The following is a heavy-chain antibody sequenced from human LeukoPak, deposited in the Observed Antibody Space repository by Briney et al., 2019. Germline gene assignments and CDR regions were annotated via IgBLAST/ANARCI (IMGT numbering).Heavy chain of an antibody. CDR3: ARALRLAVNFDY. CDR1: GFPFSGYW. Sequence: GGSLRLSCAASGFPFSGYWMHWVRQAPGKGLVWVSHIDSDGSNTNTADSVKGRFTISRDNAKNTLYLQMNSLRAEDTAVYYCARALRLAVNFDYWGQGTLVTVSS. V-gene: IGHV3-74*01. CDR2: IDSDGSNT. D-gene: IGHD6-19*01. J-gene: IGHJ4*02.